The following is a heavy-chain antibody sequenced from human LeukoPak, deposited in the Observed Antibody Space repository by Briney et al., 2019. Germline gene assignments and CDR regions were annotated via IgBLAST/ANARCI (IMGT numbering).Heavy chain of an antibody. CDR3: AREDCSSTSCTYDY. D-gene: IGHD2-2*01. V-gene: IGHV4-4*07. CDR2: IYTSGST. CDR1: GGSISSYY. J-gene: IGHJ4*02. Sequence: SETLSLTCTVSGGSISSYYWSWIRQPAGKGLEWIGRIYTSGSTNYNPSLKSRVTISVGKSKNQFSLKLSSVTAADTAVYYCAREDCSSTSCTYDYWGQGTLVTVSS.